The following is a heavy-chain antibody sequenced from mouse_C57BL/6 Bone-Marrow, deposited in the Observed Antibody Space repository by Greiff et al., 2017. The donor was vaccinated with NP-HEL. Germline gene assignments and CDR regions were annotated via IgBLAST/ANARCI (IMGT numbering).Heavy chain of an antibody. D-gene: IGHD3-2*02. CDR2: INYDGSST. J-gene: IGHJ4*01. CDR3: AREGSSGYVKAMDY. Sequence: EVKVVESEGGLVQPGSSMKLSCTASGFTFSDYYMAWVRQVPEKGLEWVAHINYDGSSTYYLDSLKSRFIISRDNEKNILYLQMSRLKSEDTATYYCAREGSSGYVKAMDYWGQGTSVTVSS. CDR1: GFTFSDYY. V-gene: IGHV5-16*01.